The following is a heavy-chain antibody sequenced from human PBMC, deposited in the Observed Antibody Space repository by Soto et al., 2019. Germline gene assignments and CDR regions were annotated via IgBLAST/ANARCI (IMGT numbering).Heavy chain of an antibody. CDR2: IYYSGST. V-gene: IGHV4-30-4*01. D-gene: IGHD2-2*01. Sequence: KPSETLSLTCTVSGGSISSADYYWSWIRQPPGKGLEWIGYIYYSGSTYYNPSLKSRVTISIDTSKNQFSLKLGSVTAADTAVYYCARLCTTSCYGRFDPWGQGTLVTVSS. CDR3: ARLCTTSCYGRFDP. J-gene: IGHJ5*02. CDR1: GGSISSADYY.